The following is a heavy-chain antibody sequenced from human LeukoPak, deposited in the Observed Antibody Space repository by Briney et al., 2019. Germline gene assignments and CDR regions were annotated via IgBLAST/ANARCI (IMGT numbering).Heavy chain of an antibody. Sequence: PGRSLRLSCAASGFTFSSDSRNWARQAPGKGLESDSSISSSSSYIYYADSVKGRFTISRDNAKSSLYLQMNSLRAEDMAVYYCARESQVYDSSGYYSYYFDYWGQGTLVTVSS. CDR1: GFTFSSDS. D-gene: IGHD3-22*01. CDR2: ISSSSSYI. J-gene: IGHJ4*02. CDR3: ARESQVYDSSGYYSYYFDY. V-gene: IGHV3-21*01.